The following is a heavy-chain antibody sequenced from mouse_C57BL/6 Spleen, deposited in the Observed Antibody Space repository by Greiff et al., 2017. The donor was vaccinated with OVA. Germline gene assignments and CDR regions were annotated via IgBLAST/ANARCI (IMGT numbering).Heavy chain of an antibody. V-gene: IGHV1-47*01. CDR2: FHPYNDDT. CDR3: VKGYYGSGPWDFDV. Sequence: VQLQQSGAELVKPGASVKMSCKASGYTFTTYPIEWMKQNHGKSLEWIGNFHPYNDDTKYNEKFKGKATLTVEKSSSTVYLELSRLPSDDSAVYYGVKGYYGSGPWDFDVWGTGTTVTVSS. J-gene: IGHJ1*03. CDR1: GYTFTTYP. D-gene: IGHD1-1*01.